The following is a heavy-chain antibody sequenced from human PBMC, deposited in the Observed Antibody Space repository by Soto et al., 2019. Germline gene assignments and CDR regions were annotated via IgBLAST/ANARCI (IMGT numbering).Heavy chain of an antibody. V-gene: IGHV5-51*01. CDR2: IYPGDSDT. J-gene: IGHJ4*02. D-gene: IGHD3-22*01. CDR1: GYSFTSYW. CDR3: ARHVNYYDSSGYYFDY. Sequence: PGGSLKISCKGSGYSFTSYWIGWVRQMPGKGLEWMGIIYPGDSDTRYSPSFQGQVTISADKSISTAYLQWSSLKASDTAMYYCARHVNYYDSSGYYFDYWGQGTLVTVSS.